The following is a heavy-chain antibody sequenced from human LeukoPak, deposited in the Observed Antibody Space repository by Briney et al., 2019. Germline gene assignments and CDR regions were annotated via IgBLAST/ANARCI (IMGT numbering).Heavy chain of an antibody. V-gene: IGHV4-30-2*01. CDR3: ARGLLFGAYYFDY. Sequence: SQTLSLTCAVSGGSISSGGYSWSWIRQPPGKGLEWIGYIYHSGSTYYNPSLKSRVTISVDRSKNQFSLKLSSVTAADTAVYYCARGLLFGAYYFDYWGQGTLVTVSS. CDR2: IYHSGST. D-gene: IGHD3-3*01. J-gene: IGHJ4*02. CDR1: GGSISSGGYS.